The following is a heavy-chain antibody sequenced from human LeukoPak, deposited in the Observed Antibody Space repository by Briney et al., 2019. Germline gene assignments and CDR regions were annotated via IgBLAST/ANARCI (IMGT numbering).Heavy chain of an antibody. D-gene: IGHD3-10*01. CDR1: GYTFTSYG. Sequence: GASVKVSCKASGYTFTSYGISWVRQAPGQGLEWMGWISAYNGNTNYAQKLQGRVTMTTDTSTSKAYMELRSLTSDDTAVYYCARVTPAIYGSGSYHWFDPWGQGTLVTVSS. V-gene: IGHV1-18*01. CDR2: ISAYNGNT. CDR3: ARVTPAIYGSGSYHWFDP. J-gene: IGHJ5*02.